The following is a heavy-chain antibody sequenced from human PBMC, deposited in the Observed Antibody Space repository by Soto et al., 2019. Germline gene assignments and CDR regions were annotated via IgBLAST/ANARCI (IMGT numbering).Heavy chain of an antibody. J-gene: IGHJ5*02. CDR1: GFTFSSYE. V-gene: IGHV3-48*03. D-gene: IGHD3-16*02. CDR3: ARDLLAGQELVIPWFEP. CDR2: ISSSCSTI. Sequence: GGSLRLSCAASGFTFSSYEMNWVRQASGKGLEWVSYISSSCSTIYYADSVKGRFTISRDNAKNSLYLQMNSLRAEDTAVYYCARDLLAGQELVIPWFEPWGRGTLVTVSS.